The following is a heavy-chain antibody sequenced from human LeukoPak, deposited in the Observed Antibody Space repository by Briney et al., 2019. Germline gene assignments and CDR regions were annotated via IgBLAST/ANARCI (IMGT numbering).Heavy chain of an antibody. J-gene: IGHJ6*02. D-gene: IGHD2-15*01. Sequence: GGSLRLSCAASGFTFSSYGMHWVRQAPGKGLEWVAVISYDGSNKYYADSVKGRFTISRDNSKNTLYLQMNSLRAEDTAVYYCAKDRGYCSGGSCYSPYYYGMDVWGQGTTVTVSS. CDR3: AKDRGYCSGGSCYSPYYYGMDV. CDR1: GFTFSSYG. V-gene: IGHV3-30*18. CDR2: ISYDGSNK.